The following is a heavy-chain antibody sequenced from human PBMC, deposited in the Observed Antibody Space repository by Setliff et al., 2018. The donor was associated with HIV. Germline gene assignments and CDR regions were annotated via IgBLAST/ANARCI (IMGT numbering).Heavy chain of an antibody. V-gene: IGHV4-34*01. CDR3: ARGRGSY. Sequence: SETLSLTCAVYGGSFSGYYWTWIRQPPGKGLEWVGEISHGGSSGSTNSNPSLESRVTTSIDPSKNQFSLKLSSVTAADTAMYYCARGRGSYWGQGTLVTVSS. CDR1: GGSFSGYY. D-gene: IGHD1-26*01. J-gene: IGHJ4*02. CDR2: ISHGGSSGST.